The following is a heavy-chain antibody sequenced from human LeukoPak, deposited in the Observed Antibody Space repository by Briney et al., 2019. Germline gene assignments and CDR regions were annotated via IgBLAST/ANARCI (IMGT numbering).Heavy chain of an antibody. CDR1: GGSFSGYY. V-gene: IGHV4-34*01. Sequence: SETLSLTCAVYGGSFSGYYWSWIRQPPGKGLEWIGEINHSGSTNYNPSLKSRVTISVDTSKNQISLKLSSVTAADTAVYYCARGRGRSGYYRGFDYWGQGTLVTVSS. CDR3: ARGRGRSGYYRGFDY. CDR2: INHSGST. J-gene: IGHJ4*02. D-gene: IGHD3-3*01.